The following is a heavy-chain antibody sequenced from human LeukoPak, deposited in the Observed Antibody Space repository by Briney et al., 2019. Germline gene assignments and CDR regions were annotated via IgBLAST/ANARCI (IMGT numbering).Heavy chain of an antibody. V-gene: IGHV6-1*01. J-gene: IGHJ6*02. CDR1: GDSVSSNSAA. CDR2: TYYRSKWYN. CDR3: ARGWGMDV. Sequence: SQTLSLTCAISGDSVSSNSAAWNWIRQSPSKGLEWLGRTYYRSKWYNEYSVSAQSRLTISSDTSKNQFSLQLNSVTPEDTAVYYCARGWGMDVWSQGTTVTVSS.